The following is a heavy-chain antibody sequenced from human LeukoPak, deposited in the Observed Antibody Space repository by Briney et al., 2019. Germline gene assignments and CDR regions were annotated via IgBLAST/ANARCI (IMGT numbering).Heavy chain of an antibody. D-gene: IGHD3-22*01. CDR1: GGSISSSGYY. J-gene: IGHJ2*01. Sequence: PSETLSLTCTVSGGSISSSGYYWGWIRQPPGKGLEWIGSIYYSGSTYYNPSLKSRVTISVDTSKNQFSLQLSSVTAADTAVYYCARDRDSSGLRDFDLWGRGTLVTVSA. CDR2: IYYSGST. V-gene: IGHV4-39*07. CDR3: ARDRDSSGLRDFDL.